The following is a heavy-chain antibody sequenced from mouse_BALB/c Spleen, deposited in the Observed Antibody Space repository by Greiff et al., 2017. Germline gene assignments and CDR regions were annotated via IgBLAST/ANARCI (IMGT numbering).Heavy chain of an antibody. CDR3: ARLLGRRYYFDY. J-gene: IGHJ2*01. D-gene: IGHD4-1*01. CDR2: ISNGGGST. V-gene: IGHV5-12-2*01. CDR1: GFTFSSYT. Sequence: EVHLVESGGGLVQPGGSLKLSCAASGFTFSSYTMSWVRQTPEKRLEWVAYISNGGGSTYYPDTVKGRFTISRDNAKNTLYLQMSSLKSEDTAMYYCARLLGRRYYFDYWGQGTTLTVSS.